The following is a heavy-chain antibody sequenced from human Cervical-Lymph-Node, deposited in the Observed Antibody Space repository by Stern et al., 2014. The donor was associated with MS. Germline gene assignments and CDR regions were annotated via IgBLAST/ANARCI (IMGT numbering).Heavy chain of an antibody. CDR2: ISVYNGNI. CDR3: TRDRGIMGTTTGDY. CDR1: GFNFSNYG. J-gene: IGHJ4*02. D-gene: IGHD1-26*01. V-gene: IGHV1-18*01. Sequence: QLVQSGAEVQKPGASVKVSCKASGFNFSNYGLSWVRQAPGQGIEWMGWISVYNGNIDFAQKFQGRLTMTTDTSTSTVYMELRSLRSDDTAVYYCTRDRGIMGTTTGDYWGQGTLVSVSS.